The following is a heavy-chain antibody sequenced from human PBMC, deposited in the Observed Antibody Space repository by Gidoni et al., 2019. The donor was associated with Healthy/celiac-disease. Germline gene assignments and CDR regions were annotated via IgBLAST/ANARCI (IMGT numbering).Heavy chain of an antibody. CDR3: ATGYSSSWYSN. Sequence: QVQLVQSGAEVKKPGASVKVSCKAFVYTVTSYYMHWVRQAPGQGLEWMGIINPSGGSTSYAQKFQGRVTMTRDTSTSTVYMELSSLRSEDTAVYYCATGYSSSWYSNWGQGTLVTVSS. CDR1: VYTVTSYY. CDR2: INPSGGST. V-gene: IGHV1-46*01. J-gene: IGHJ1*01. D-gene: IGHD6-13*01.